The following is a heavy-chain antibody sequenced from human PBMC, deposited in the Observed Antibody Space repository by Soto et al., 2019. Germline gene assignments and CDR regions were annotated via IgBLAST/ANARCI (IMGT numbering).Heavy chain of an antibody. D-gene: IGHD3-22*01. Sequence: PGGSLRLSCAASGFTFSSYGMHWVRQAPGKGLGWVAVISYDGSNKYYADSVKGRFTISRDNSKNTLYLQMNSLRAEDTAVYYCAKDGPYYDSSGYYDYWGQGTLVTVSS. J-gene: IGHJ4*02. V-gene: IGHV3-30*18. CDR3: AKDGPYYDSSGYYDY. CDR1: GFTFSSYG. CDR2: ISYDGSNK.